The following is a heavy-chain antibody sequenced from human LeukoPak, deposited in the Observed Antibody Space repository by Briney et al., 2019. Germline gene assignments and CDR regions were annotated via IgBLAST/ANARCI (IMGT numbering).Heavy chain of an antibody. CDR2: ISDDGSNK. D-gene: IGHD2-2*01. J-gene: IGHJ4*02. Sequence: PGRSLRLSCAASGFTSSNYAMHWVRQAPGKGLEWVAVISDDGSNKYYADSVKGRFTISRDNSKNTLYLQMNSLRAEDTAVYYCARDRFPYCSSTGCYFDQLGQGTLVTVSS. CDR3: ARDRFPYCSSTGCYFDQ. V-gene: IGHV3-30-3*01. CDR1: GFTSSNYA.